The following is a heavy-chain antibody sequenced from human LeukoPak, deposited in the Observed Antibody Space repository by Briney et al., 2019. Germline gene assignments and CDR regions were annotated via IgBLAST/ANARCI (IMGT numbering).Heavy chain of an antibody. CDR3: WFGESNFDY. V-gene: IGHV3-30-3*01. D-gene: IGHD3-10*01. CDR2: ISYDGSNK. J-gene: IGHJ4*02. CDR1: GFTFSYYA. Sequence: PGGSLRLSCAASGFTFSYYAMHWVRQAPGKGLKWVAVISYDGSNKYYADSVKGRFTISRDNSKNTLYLQMNSLRAEDTAVYYSWFGESNFDYWGQGTLVTVSS.